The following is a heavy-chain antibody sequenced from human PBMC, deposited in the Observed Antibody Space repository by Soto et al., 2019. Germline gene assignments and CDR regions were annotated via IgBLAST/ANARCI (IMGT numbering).Heavy chain of an antibody. D-gene: IGHD5-18*01. J-gene: IGHJ4*02. Sequence: ASVKVSCKASGYTFTSYAMHWVRQAPGQRLEWMGWSNAGNGNTKYSQEFQGRVTITRDTSASTAYMELSSLRSEDMAVYYCARSVESGYSYGLFDDWGQGTLVTVSS. CDR1: GYTFTSYA. CDR3: ARSVESGYSYGLFDD. V-gene: IGHV1-3*02. CDR2: SNAGNGNT.